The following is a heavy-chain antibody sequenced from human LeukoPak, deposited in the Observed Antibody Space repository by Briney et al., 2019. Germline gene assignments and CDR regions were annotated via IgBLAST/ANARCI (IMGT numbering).Heavy chain of an antibody. CDR3: ARSIAVAGTTIDY. V-gene: IGHV3-74*01. J-gene: IGHJ4*02. CDR2: INSDGSST. Sequence: PGGSLRLSCAASGFTFSSYWMHWVRQAPGKGQVWVSRINSDGSSTSYADSVKGRFTISRDNAKNTLYLQMNSLRAEDTAVYYCARSIAVAGTTIDYWGQGTLVTVSS. CDR1: GFTFSSYW. D-gene: IGHD6-19*01.